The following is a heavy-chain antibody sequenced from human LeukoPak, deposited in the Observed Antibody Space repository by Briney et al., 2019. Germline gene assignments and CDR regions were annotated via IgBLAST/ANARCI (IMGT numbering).Heavy chain of an antibody. V-gene: IGHV3-23*01. J-gene: IGHJ6*02. CDR1: GFTFSTYA. Sequence: PGGSLRLSCAVSGFTFSTYAMSWVRQPPGKGLEWVSGISGSGGGTYYADSVKGRFTVSRDNFQNTLYLQMNSLRAEDTAVYYCARVGSYYDMDVWGQGTTVTVSS. CDR3: ARVGSYYDMDV. D-gene: IGHD3-10*01. CDR2: ISGSGGGT.